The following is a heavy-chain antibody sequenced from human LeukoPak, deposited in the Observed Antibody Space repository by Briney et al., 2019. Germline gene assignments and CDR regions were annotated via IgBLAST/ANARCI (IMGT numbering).Heavy chain of an antibody. CDR1: GGSISSYY. D-gene: IGHD5-24*01. CDR3: ARGGDGYNWGYYYYYMDV. J-gene: IGHJ6*03. V-gene: IGHV4-4*07. CDR2: IYTSGST. Sequence: SETLSLTCTVSGGSISSYYWSWIRQPAGKGLEWIGRIYTSGSTNYNPSLKSRVTMSVDTSKNQFSLKLSSVTAADTAVYYCARGGDGYNWGYYYYYMDVWGKGTTVTVSS.